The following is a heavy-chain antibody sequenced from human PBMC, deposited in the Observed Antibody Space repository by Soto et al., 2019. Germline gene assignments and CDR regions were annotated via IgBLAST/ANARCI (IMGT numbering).Heavy chain of an antibody. V-gene: IGHV1-69*06. Sequence: QVQLVQSGAEVKKPGSSVKVSCKASGGTFSSYAISWVRQAPGQGLEWMGGIIPIFGTENYEQKFQGRVTITADKSTSTGYMELSSLRSEDTAVYYCARDKIDDFWSGYPPRYWGQGTMVTVSS. D-gene: IGHD3-3*01. CDR2: IIPIFGTE. CDR3: ARDKIDDFWSGYPPRY. CDR1: GGTFSSYA. J-gene: IGHJ4*02.